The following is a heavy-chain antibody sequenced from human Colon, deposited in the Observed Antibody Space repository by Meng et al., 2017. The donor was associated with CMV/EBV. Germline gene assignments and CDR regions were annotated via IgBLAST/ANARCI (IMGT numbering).Heavy chain of an antibody. CDR3: ARGVGHATNNSLDH. J-gene: IGHJ1*01. V-gene: IGHV4-59*11. Sequence: SETLSLTCTVSGDSLRDHYWSWIRQPPGKGLEWMGYVYYSGSARYSPSIRSRITISVDTYRNQISLNLRFVTAADTAMYFCARGVGHATNNSLDHWGQGTLVTVSS. D-gene: IGHD1-1*01. CDR1: GDSLRDHY. CDR2: VYYSGSA.